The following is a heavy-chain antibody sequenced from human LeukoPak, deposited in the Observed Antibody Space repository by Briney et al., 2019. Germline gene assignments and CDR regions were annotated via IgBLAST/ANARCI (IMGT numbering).Heavy chain of an antibody. CDR1: GHRFTSYG. J-gene: IGHJ4*02. Sequence: ASVKVSCKASGHRFTSYGISWVREAPGRGLEWVGYISAYDGETRYAQKFQGRVTLTTDTSTGTVYMEMRRLRSDDTAVYYCARGGKNYFDFWGQGTLATVSS. CDR2: ISAYDGET. CDR3: ARGGKNYFDF. V-gene: IGHV1-18*01. D-gene: IGHD1-26*01.